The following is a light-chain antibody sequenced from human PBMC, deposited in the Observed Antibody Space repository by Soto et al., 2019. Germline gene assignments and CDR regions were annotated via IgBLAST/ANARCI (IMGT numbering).Light chain of an antibody. CDR3: QQLNSYPAYT. Sequence: DIQLTQSPSFLSASVGDRVTITCRASQGISSYLAWYQQKPGTAPKLLIYAASTLQSGVPSRFSGSGSGTEFTLTISSLQPEDVATYYCQQLNSYPAYTFGQGTKLEIK. CDR1: QGISSY. J-gene: IGKJ2*01. CDR2: AAS. V-gene: IGKV1-9*01.